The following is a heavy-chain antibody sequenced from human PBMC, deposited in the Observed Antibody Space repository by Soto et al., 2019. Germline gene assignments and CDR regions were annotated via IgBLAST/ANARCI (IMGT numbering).Heavy chain of an antibody. V-gene: IGHV1-46*01. Sequence: GASVKVSCKASGYTFTSYYMHWVRQAPGQGLEWMGIINPSGGSTSYAQKFQGRVTMTRDTSTSTVYMELSSLRSEDTAVYYCARIFESYGSTGRVSVDDWGQGTLVTVSS. CDR2: INPSGGST. J-gene: IGHJ4*02. CDR1: GYTFTSYY. D-gene: IGHD5-18*01. CDR3: ARIFESYGSTGRVSVDD.